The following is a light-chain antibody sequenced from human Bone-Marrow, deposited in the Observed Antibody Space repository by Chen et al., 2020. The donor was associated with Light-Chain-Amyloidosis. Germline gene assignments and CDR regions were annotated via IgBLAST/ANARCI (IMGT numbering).Light chain of an antibody. CDR2: MAS. V-gene: IGKV1-5*03. CDR3: HQYYRYLT. J-gene: IGKJ4*01. CDR1: QNIINT. Sequence: IQMTPSPSSLSASVGDRVTITCRASQNIINTLAWYQQKPGEAPKLLIYMASTLESGVPSRFSGSGSGTEFTLTISSLQPDDFATYYCHQYYRYLTFGGGTKVEIK.